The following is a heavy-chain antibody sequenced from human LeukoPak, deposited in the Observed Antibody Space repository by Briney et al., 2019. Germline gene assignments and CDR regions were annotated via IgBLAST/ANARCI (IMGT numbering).Heavy chain of an antibody. V-gene: IGHV4-59*08. CDR1: GGSISSYY. J-gene: IGHJ5*02. CDR3: AGGYYYDSSGYTWFDP. Sequence: SETLSLTCTVSGGSISSYYWSWIRQPPGKGLEWIGYIYYSGSTNYNPSLKSRVTISVDTSKNQFSLKLSSVTAADTAVYYYAGGYYYDSSGYTWFDPWGQGTLVTVSS. D-gene: IGHD3-22*01. CDR2: IYYSGST.